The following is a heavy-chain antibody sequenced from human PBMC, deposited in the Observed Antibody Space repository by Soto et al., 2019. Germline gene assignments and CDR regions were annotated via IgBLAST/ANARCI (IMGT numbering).Heavy chain of an antibody. CDR1: GYTFTGYY. D-gene: IGHD2-15*01. CDR2: INPNSGGT. V-gene: IGHV1-2*04. Sequence: GASVKVSCKASGYTFTGYYMHWVRQAPGQGLEWMGWINPNSGGTNYAQKFQGWVTMTRDTSISTAYMELSRLRSDDTAVYYCARDSPFGYCSGGSCYSGIPDYLG. CDR3: ARDSPFGYCSGGSCYSGIPDY. J-gene: IGHJ4*01.